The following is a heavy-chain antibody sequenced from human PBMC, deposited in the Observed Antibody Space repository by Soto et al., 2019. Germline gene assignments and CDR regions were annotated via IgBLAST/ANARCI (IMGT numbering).Heavy chain of an antibody. D-gene: IGHD3-22*01. Sequence: DVELVESGGGLVQPGGSLRLSCAASGFTFSIDWMHWVRQAPGKGLVWVSRIDGDGSITTYADSVKGRFSVSRDNAKNELYLQMNSLRAEDTAVYYCIRDGYDYDSSSDYVGYWGQGTLVTVSS. CDR2: IDGDGSIT. J-gene: IGHJ4*02. CDR1: GFTFSIDW. CDR3: IRDGYDYDSSSDYVGY. V-gene: IGHV3-74*01.